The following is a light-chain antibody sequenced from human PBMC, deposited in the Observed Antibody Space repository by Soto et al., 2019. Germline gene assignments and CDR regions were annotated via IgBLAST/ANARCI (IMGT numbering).Light chain of an antibody. CDR3: QSYDTSNPLV. CDR1: SGSIGSSY. J-gene: IGLJ3*02. Sequence: NFMLTQPHSVSESPGKTVTISCTRSSGSIGSSYVQWYQQRPGSSPTTVIFGDNQRPTGVPARFSGSIDSSSNSASLVISGLRTEDEADYYCQSYDTSNPLVFGGGTKVTVL. CDR2: GDN. V-gene: IGLV6-57*01.